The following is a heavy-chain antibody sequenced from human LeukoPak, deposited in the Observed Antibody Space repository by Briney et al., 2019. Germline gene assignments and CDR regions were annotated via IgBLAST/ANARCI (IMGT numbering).Heavy chain of an antibody. J-gene: IGHJ4*02. D-gene: IGHD3-22*01. CDR3: AREPGQDSSGYYYFDY. Sequence: QSGGSLTLSCAASGFTFSSYEMNWVRQAPGKGREWVSYISSSGSTIYYADSVKGRFTISRDNAKNSLYLQMNSLRAEDTAVYYCAREPGQDSSGYYYFDYWGQGTLVTVSS. V-gene: IGHV3-48*03. CDR1: GFTFSSYE. CDR2: ISSSGSTI.